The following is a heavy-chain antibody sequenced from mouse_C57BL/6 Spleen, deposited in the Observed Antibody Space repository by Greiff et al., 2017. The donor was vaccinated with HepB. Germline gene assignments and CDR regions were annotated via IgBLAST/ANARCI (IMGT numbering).Heavy chain of an antibody. Sequence: EVQLVESGGGLVKPGGSLKLSCAASGFTFSSYAMSWVRQTPEKRLEWVATISDGGSYTYYPDNVKGRFTISRDNAKNNLYLQMSHLKSEDTAMYYCARAGCSPFAYWGQGTLVTVSA. CDR2: ISDGGSYT. CDR1: GFTFSSYA. CDR3: ARAGCSPFAY. J-gene: IGHJ3*01. V-gene: IGHV5-4*01.